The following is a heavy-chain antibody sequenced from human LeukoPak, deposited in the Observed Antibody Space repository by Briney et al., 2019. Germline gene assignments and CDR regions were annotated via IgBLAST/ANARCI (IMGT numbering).Heavy chain of an antibody. CDR1: GFTFGSYG. V-gene: IGHV3-33*01. Sequence: PGRSLRLSCAASGFTFGSYGMHWVRQAPGKGLEWVAVIWYDGSNKYYADSVKGRFTISRDNSKNTLYLQMNSLRAEDTAVYYCAREETASSGWPEYFQHWGQGTLVTVSS. CDR3: AREETASSGWPEYFQH. D-gene: IGHD6-19*01. CDR2: IWYDGSNK. J-gene: IGHJ1*01.